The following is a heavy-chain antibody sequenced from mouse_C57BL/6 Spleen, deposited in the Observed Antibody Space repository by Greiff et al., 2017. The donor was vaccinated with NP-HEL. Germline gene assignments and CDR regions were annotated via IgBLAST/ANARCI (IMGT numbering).Heavy chain of an antibody. D-gene: IGHD1-1*01. CDR1: GYTFTSYW. CDR3: ARSGPYYGSSYVLYYFDY. V-gene: IGHV1-50*01. CDR2: IDPSDSYT. Sequence: QVQLQQPGAELVKPGASVKLSCKASGYTFTSYWMQWVKQRPGQGLEWIGEIDPSDSYTNYNQKFKGKATLTVDTSSSTAYMQLSSLTSEDSAVYYCARSGPYYGSSYVLYYFDYWGQGTTLTVSS. J-gene: IGHJ2*01.